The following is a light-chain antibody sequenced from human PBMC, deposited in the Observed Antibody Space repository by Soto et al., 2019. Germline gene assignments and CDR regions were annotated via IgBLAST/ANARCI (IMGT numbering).Light chain of an antibody. Sequence: QSVLTQPPSLSAAPGQKVTISCSGSSSNIGNNYVSWYQQLPGTAPKLLIYDNNKRPSGIPDRFSGSKSGTSATLGITGLQTGDEADYYCGTWDSRLSAVVFGGGTKLTVL. J-gene: IGLJ2*01. CDR2: DNN. V-gene: IGLV1-51*01. CDR1: SSNIGNNY. CDR3: GTWDSRLSAVV.